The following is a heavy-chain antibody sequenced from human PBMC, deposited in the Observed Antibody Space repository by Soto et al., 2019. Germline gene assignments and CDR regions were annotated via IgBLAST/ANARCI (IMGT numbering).Heavy chain of an antibody. D-gene: IGHD3-10*01. V-gene: IGHV3-23*01. CDR2: ISGTGGSI. CDR1: GFTFNTYA. J-gene: IGHJ5*02. Sequence: GGSLRLSCAASGFTFNTYAMSWVRQAPGRGLEWVSTISGTGGSINYADSVKGRFTISRDNPKNTLSLQMNSLKGEDTAIYYCSRDYKSFVNSFDPCGQGSLVTVSS. CDR3: SRDYKSFVNSFDP.